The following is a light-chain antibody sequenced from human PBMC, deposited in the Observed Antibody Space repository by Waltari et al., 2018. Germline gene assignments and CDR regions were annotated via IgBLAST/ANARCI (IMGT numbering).Light chain of an antibody. V-gene: IGLV2-14*01. Sequence: QSALTQPASVSGSPGQSITLSCTGTSSDVGGYNYVSWYQQHPGNAPKLMIYEVSNRPSGVSNRFSGSKSGNTASLTISGLQAEDEADYYCSSYTSSSTLVFGGGTKLTVL. J-gene: IGLJ2*01. CDR3: SSYTSSSTLV. CDR2: EVS. CDR1: SSDVGGYNY.